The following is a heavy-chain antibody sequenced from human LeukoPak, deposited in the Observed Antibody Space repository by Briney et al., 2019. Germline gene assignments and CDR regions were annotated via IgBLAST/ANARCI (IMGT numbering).Heavy chain of an antibody. J-gene: IGHJ3*02. V-gene: IGHV3-72*01. Sequence: PGGSLRLSCGASGSGFSDQYMDWVRQPPGKGLEWVGRIGNKATRFTTEYAASVKGRFTISRDDSQNSLSLQMNSLKTEDTAVYYCTRGYSGVAVYAFDIWGQGTMVTVSS. CDR1: GSGFSDQY. CDR2: IGNKATRFTT. CDR3: TRGYSGVAVYAFDI. D-gene: IGHD1-26*01.